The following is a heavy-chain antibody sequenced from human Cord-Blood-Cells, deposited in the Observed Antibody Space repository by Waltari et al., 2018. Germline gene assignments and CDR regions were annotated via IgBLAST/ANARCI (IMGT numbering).Heavy chain of an antibody. Sequence: QVQLQQWGAGLLKPSEPLSLTCAVSGWSFSGYYWSWVRQPPGKGLEWIGEINHSESTNYNPSLKSRVTISVDTSKNQFSLKLSSVTAADTAVYYCARGWGIAAAGTGDYWGQGTLVTVSS. CDR2: INHSEST. CDR3: ARGWGIAAAGTGDY. J-gene: IGHJ4*02. D-gene: IGHD6-13*01. CDR1: GWSFSGYY. V-gene: IGHV4-34*01.